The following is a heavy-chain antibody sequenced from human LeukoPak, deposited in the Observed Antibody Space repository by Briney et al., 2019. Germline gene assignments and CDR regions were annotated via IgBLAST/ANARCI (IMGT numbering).Heavy chain of an antibody. V-gene: IGHV4-38-2*02. CDR1: GYSISSGYY. CDR2: IYHTGTT. J-gene: IGHJ6*03. CDR3: ASPAAMSYYYMDV. Sequence: SETLSLTCSVSGYSISSGYYWGWIRQAPGKGLEWVGTIYHTGTTYYNPFLKSRVTISVHTSTNQFSLRLNSVTAAGTAVYYCASPAAMSYYYMDVWGKGTTVTVSS. D-gene: IGHD2-2*01.